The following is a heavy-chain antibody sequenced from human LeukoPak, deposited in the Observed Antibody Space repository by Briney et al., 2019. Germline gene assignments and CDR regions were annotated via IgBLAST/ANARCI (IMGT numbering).Heavy chain of an antibody. CDR2: IYYTGTT. J-gene: IGHJ4*02. CDR3: ARITFGGVIVLDY. Sequence: SETLSLTCTVSGDSITSYYWNWIRQTPGKGLEWIGYIYYTGTTNYHPSLKSRVTISLDTSKNQISLKVKSVTAADTAVYYCARITFGGVIVLDYWGQGTLVTVSS. CDR1: GDSITSYY. V-gene: IGHV4-59*01. D-gene: IGHD3-16*02.